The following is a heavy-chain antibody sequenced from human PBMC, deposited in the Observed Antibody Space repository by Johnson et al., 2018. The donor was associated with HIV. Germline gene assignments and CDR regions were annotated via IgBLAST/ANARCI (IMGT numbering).Heavy chain of an antibody. CDR1: GFTFSSYD. CDR3: ARGISQPYYNFWSGYHYPDAFDI. Sequence: VQLVESGGGLVQPGGSLRLSCAASGFTFSSYDMHWVRQATGKGLEWVSAIGTAGDTYYPGSVKGRFTISRETAKNSLYLQMNSLRAGDTAVYYCARGISQPYYNFWSGYHYPDAFDIWGQGTMVTVSS. D-gene: IGHD3-3*01. J-gene: IGHJ3*02. V-gene: IGHV3-13*01. CDR2: IGTAGDT.